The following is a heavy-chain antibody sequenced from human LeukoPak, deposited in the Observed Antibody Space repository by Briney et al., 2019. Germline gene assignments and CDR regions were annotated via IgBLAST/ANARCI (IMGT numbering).Heavy chain of an antibody. CDR3: ARDTAMVTSDDAFDI. V-gene: IGHV3-21*01. CDR2: ISSSSSYI. Sequence: PGGSLRLSCAASGFTFSSYSMNWVRQAPGKGLEWVSSISSSSSYIYYADSVKGRFTISRDNAKNSLYLQTNSLRAEDTAVYYCARDTAMVTSDDAFDIWGQGTMVTVSS. J-gene: IGHJ3*02. D-gene: IGHD5-18*01. CDR1: GFTFSSYS.